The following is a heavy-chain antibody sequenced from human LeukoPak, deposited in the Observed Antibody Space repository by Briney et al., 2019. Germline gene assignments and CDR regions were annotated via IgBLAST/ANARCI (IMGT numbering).Heavy chain of an antibody. CDR3: AREGSYSGYGGHNWFDP. D-gene: IGHD5-12*01. CDR2: IYHSGST. CDR1: GGSISSGGYY. J-gene: IGHJ5*02. V-gene: IGHV4-30-2*01. Sequence: SETLSLTCTVSGGSISSGGYYWSWIRQPPGKGLEWIGYIYHSGSTYYNPSLKSRVTISVDRSKNQFSLKLSSVTAADTAVYYCAREGSYSGYGGHNWFDPWGQGTLVTVSS.